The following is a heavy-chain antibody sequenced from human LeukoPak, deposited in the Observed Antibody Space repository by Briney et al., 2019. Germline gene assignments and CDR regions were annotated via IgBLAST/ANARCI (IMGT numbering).Heavy chain of an antibody. J-gene: IGHJ3*02. CDR3: AKDRAGYGDAFDI. D-gene: IGHD5-18*01. CDR1: GFTFSSYG. V-gene: IGHV3-30*02. Sequence: SGGSLRLSCAASGFTFSSYGIHWVRQAPGKGLEWVAFIRYDGSNKYYADSVKGRFTISRDNSKNTLYLQMNSLRAEDTAVYYCAKDRAGYGDAFDIWGQGIMVTVSS. CDR2: IRYDGSNK.